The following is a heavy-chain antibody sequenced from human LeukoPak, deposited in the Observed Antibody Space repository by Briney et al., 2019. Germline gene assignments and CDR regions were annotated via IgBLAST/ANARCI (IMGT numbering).Heavy chain of an antibody. CDR2: TGFRSGT. D-gene: IGHD5-24*01. J-gene: IGHJ4*02. CDR3: ASNPRRDGYNYHY. V-gene: IGHV3-23*01. CDR1: GFAFSNYA. Sequence: GGSLRLSCAASGFAFSNYAMNWVRQAPGKGLEWVSATGFRSGTQYADSVKGRFTISRDNAKNTLYLQMNSLRAEDTAVYYCASNPRRDGYNYHYWGQGTLVTVSS.